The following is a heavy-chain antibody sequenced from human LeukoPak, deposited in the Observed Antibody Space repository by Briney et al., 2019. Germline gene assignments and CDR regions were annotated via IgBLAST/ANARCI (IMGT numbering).Heavy chain of an antibody. CDR2: IYYTGST. CDR1: GGYISGFF. J-gene: IGHJ4*02. V-gene: IGHV4-59*01. CDR3: ARDRPGGSSLDY. D-gene: IGHD6-13*01. Sequence: SETLSLTCTVSGGYISGFFWSWIRQPPGKGLEWIGYIYYTGSTNYNPSLKSRVTISVDTSKNQFSLKLSSVTAADTAVYYCARDRPGGSSLDYWGQGTLVTVSS.